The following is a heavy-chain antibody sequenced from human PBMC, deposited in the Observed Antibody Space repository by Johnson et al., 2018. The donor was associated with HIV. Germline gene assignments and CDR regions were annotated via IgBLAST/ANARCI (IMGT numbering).Heavy chain of an antibody. CDR1: GFIFNDYY. V-gene: IGHV3-11*04. J-gene: IGHJ3*01. CDR3: ARRMVVGYHALDF. D-gene: IGHD2-21*01. CDR2: ISTSGGTL. Sequence: QVQLVESGGGVVKAGGSLRLSCAASGFIFNDYYMSWIRQAPGKGLELLSYISTSGGTLYYADSVKDRFTIFRYNAKSSLYLQMNSLRVEDTAIYYCARRMVVGYHALDFWGQGTVVSVSS.